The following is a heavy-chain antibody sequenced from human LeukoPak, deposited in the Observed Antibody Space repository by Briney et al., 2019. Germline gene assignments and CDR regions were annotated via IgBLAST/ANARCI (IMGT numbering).Heavy chain of an antibody. CDR3: ARLQVRYQEYYFDY. CDR2: IIPIFGTA. V-gene: IGHV1-69*06. Sequence: GASVKVSCKASGGTFSTLDISWVRQAPGHGLEWMGGIIPIFGTANYAQKFQGRVTITADKSTSTAYMELSSLRSEDTAVYYCARLQVRYQEYYFDYWGQGTLVTVSS. CDR1: GGTFSTLD. J-gene: IGHJ4*02. D-gene: IGHD3-9*01.